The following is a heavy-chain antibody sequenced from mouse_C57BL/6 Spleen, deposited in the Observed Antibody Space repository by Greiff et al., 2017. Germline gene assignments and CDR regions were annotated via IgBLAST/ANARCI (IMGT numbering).Heavy chain of an antibody. CDR3: ARSPITTVVARYYFDY. CDR2: IDPSDSYT. CDR1: GYTFTSYW. D-gene: IGHD1-1*01. J-gene: IGHJ2*01. Sequence: QVQLQQPGAELVMPGASVKLSCKASGYTFTSYWMHWVKQRPGQGLEWIGEIDPSDSYTNYNQKFKGKSTLTVDKSSSTAYMQLSSLTSEDSAVYYCARSPITTVVARYYFDYWGQGTTLTVSS. V-gene: IGHV1-69*01.